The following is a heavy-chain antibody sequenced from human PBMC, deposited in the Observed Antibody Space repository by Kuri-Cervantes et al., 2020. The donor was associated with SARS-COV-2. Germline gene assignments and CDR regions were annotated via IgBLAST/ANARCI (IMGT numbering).Heavy chain of an antibody. CDR1: GFTFSSYW. V-gene: IGHV3-7*01. CDR2: IKQDGSEK. Sequence: ETLSLTCAASGFTFSSYWMSWVRQAPGKGLEWVANIKQDGSEKYYVDSVKGRFTISRDNAKNSLYLQMNSLRAEDTAVYYCARDRNWGDWYLDLWGRGTLVTVSS. D-gene: IGHD7-27*01. CDR3: ARDRNWGDWYLDL. J-gene: IGHJ2*01.